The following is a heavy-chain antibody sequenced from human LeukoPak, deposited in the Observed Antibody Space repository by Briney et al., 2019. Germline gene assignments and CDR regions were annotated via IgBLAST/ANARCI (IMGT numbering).Heavy chain of an antibody. J-gene: IGHJ4*02. V-gene: IGHV3-49*04. CDR2: IRSKAYGGTT. Sequence: PGRSLRLSCTASGFTFGDYAMSWVRQAPGKGLEWVGFIRSKAYGGTTEYAAPVKGRFTISRDDSKSIAYLQMNSLKTEDTAVYYCTRVAYDYVWGSYRYIDYWGQGTLVTVSS. CDR1: GFTFGDYA. D-gene: IGHD3-16*02. CDR3: TRVAYDYVWGSYRYIDY.